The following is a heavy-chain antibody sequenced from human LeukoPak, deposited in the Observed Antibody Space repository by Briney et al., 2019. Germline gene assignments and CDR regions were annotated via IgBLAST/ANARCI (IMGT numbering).Heavy chain of an antibody. CDR1: GFTVSSSY. Sequence: GGSLRLSCVASGFTVSSSYMSWVRQAPGKWLEWVSAIHSTGGTFYTDSVKGRFTISRDNSKNTFVLQINTLRATDTAVFYCDVPRRLDALDVWGQGTTVTVSS. CDR2: IHSTGGT. D-gene: IGHD3-16*01. J-gene: IGHJ3*01. V-gene: IGHV3-53*01. CDR3: DVPRRLDALDV.